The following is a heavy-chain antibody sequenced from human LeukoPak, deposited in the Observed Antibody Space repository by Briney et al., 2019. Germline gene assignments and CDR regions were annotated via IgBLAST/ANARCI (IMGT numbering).Heavy chain of an antibody. J-gene: IGHJ4*02. CDR1: GHTFSSYA. D-gene: IGHD2-21*02. CDR2: INAGYGNT. V-gene: IGHV1-3*01. CDR3: AREGLAYCGGDCFVDY. Sequence: ASVKVSCKASGHTFSSYAIHWVRQAPGQRLEWMGWINAGYGNTKYSQEFQGRVTVTRDTSASTAYMELSSLRSEDTAVYYCAREGLAYCGGDCFVDYWGPGTLVTASS.